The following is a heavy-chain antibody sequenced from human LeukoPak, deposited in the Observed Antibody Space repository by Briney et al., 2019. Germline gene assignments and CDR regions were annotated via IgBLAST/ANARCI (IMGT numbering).Heavy chain of an antibody. J-gene: IGHJ4*02. CDR2: ISKSGDHT. V-gene: IGHV3-23*01. CDR1: GLTFNNYA. D-gene: IGHD3-3*01. CDR3: ARESADDFWSGYYSYFDY. Sequence: GGSLRLSCAVSGLTFNNYAMSWVRQAPGKGLEWVSAISKSGDHTYYAASAKGRFTIYRDNSKNTQYLQMNSLRAEDTAVYYCARESADDFWSGYYSYFDYWGQGTLVTVSS.